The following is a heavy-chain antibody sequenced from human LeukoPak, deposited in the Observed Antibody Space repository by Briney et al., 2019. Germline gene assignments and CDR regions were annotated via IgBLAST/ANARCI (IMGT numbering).Heavy chain of an antibody. J-gene: IGHJ4*02. CDR3: ARADSLGNYYDV. CDR1: DYTFTSYG. D-gene: IGHD3-10*01. V-gene: IGHV1-18*01. Sequence: GASVKVSCKASDYTFTSYGISWVRQAPGQGLEWMGWISAYNGNTNYAQKLQGRVTMTTDTSTSTAYMELRSLRSEDTAVYFCARADSLGNYYDVWGQGTLVTVSS. CDR2: ISAYNGNT.